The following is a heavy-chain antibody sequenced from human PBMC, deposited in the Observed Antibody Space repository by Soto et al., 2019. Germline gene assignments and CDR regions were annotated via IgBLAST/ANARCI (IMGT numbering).Heavy chain of an antibody. Sequence: GGSLRLSCTASGFTFSNYAINWVRLAPGKRLEWVSSVIGSGVNVFYADSVKGRFTNSRDNSKNTVYLEMNSLRADDTAEYFCAKGSAFECKGAICYPFDHWGRGTLVTVSS. J-gene: IGHJ4*02. CDR1: GFTFSNYA. D-gene: IGHD3-10*01. CDR2: VIGSGVNV. V-gene: IGHV3-23*01. CDR3: AKGSAFECKGAICYPFDH.